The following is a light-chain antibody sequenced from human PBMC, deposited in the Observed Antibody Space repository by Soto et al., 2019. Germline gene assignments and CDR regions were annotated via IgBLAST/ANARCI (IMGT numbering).Light chain of an antibody. CDR3: QQLNSYPLT. CDR2: GAS. J-gene: IGKJ4*01. CDR1: QGIGSD. V-gene: IGKV1-9*01. Sequence: DIQLTQSPSFLSASVGDRVTITCRASQGIGSDLVWYQQKPVKAPKLLIYGASTLQGGVSSRFSGSGSGKEFTLTISSLQPEDFATYYCQQLNSYPLTFGGGTKVEIK.